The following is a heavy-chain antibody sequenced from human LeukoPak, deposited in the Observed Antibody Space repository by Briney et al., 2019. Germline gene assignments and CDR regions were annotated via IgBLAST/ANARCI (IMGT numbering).Heavy chain of an antibody. D-gene: IGHD6-6*01. J-gene: IGHJ4*02. CDR2: IYTSGST. CDR1: AGSISSGSYY. CDR3: ARDIAARPYYFDY. V-gene: IGHV4-61*02. Sequence: SETLSLTCTVPAGSISSGSYYWSWIRQPAGKGLEWIGRIYTSGSTNYNPSLKSRVTISVDTSKNQFSLKLSSVTAADTAVYYCARDIAARPYYFDYWGQGTLVTVSS.